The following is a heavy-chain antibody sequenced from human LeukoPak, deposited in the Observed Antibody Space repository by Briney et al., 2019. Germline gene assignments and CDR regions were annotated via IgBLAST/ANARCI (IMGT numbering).Heavy chain of an antibody. J-gene: IGHJ2*01. CDR1: GGSISSSIYY. D-gene: IGHD2-2*01. Sequence: SETLSLTCTVSGGSISSSIYYWGWIRQPPGKGLEWIGSIYYSGSTYYNPSLKSRVTISVDTSKNQFSLKLSSVTAADTAVYYCARVYCSSTSCRWYFDLWGRGTLVTVS. CDR3: ARVYCSSTSCRWYFDL. CDR2: IYYSGST. V-gene: IGHV4-39*01.